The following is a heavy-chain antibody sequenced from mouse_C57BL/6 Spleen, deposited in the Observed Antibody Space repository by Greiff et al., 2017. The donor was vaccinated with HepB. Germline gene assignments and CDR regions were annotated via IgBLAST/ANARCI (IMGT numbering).Heavy chain of an antibody. V-gene: IGHV1-42*01. CDR2: INPSTGGT. J-gene: IGHJ2*01. CDR1: GYSFTGYY. D-gene: IGHD1-1*01. Sequence: EVKLQESGPELVKPGASVKISCKASGYSFTGYYMNWVKQSPEKSLEWIGEINPSTGGTTYNQKFKAKATLTVDKSSSTAYMQLKSLTSEDSAVYYCARWRTTGVVASFDYWGQGTTLTVSS. CDR3: ARWRTTGVVASFDY.